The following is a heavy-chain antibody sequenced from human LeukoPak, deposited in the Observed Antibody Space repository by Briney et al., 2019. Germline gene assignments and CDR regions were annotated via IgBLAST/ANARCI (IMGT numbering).Heavy chain of an antibody. J-gene: IGHJ4*02. Sequence: GASVKVSCKASGYTFTSYGISWVRQAPGQGLEWMGWISAYNGNTNYAQKLQGRVTMTTDTSTSTAYMELRSLRSDDTAVYYCARDFGDGIAGLRYFDWLPTHWGQGTLVTVSS. V-gene: IGHV1-18*01. CDR3: ARDFGDGIAGLRYFDWLPTH. CDR2: ISAYNGNT. CDR1: GYTFTSYG. D-gene: IGHD3-9*01.